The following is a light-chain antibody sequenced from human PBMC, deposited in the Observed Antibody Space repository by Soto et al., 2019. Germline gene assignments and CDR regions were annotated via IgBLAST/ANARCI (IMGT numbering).Light chain of an antibody. Sequence: EIVLTQSPGTLSLSPGERATLSCRASQRVSNNYLAWYQQKPGQAPRLLIYGASTRATGIPDRFGGSGFATDFTLTISRLEPEDFAVYYCQQYGSSPPITFRQGTRLEI. V-gene: IGKV3-20*01. J-gene: IGKJ5*01. CDR1: QRVSNNY. CDR2: GAS. CDR3: QQYGSSPPIT.